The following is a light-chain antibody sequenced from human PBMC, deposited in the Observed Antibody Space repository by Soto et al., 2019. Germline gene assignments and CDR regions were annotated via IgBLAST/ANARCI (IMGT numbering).Light chain of an antibody. V-gene: IGKV4-1*01. CDR3: QQYYSVPLT. CDR1: QSVVYDSNNKNY. CDR2: WAS. J-gene: IGKJ4*01. Sequence: DIVMTQSPDSLAVSLGERATINCKSSQSVVYDSNNKNYLAWYQQKPGQPPKLLIHWASTRESGVPDRFRGSGSGTDFTLTISSLQAEDVAVYYCQQYYSVPLTFGGGTKVEIK.